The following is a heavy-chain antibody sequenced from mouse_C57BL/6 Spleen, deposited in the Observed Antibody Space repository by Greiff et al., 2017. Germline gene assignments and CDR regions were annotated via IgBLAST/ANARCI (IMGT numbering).Heavy chain of an antibody. CDR3: ARHGVITTVGEPLDY. CDR1: GFTFSSYG. Sequence: VQLKESGGDLVKPGGSLKLSCAASGFTFSSYGMSWVRQTPDKRLEWVATISSGGSYTYYPDSVKGRFTISRDNAKNTLYLQMSSLKSEDTAMYYCARHGVITTVGEPLDYWGQGTTLTVSS. V-gene: IGHV5-6*01. CDR2: ISSGGSYT. D-gene: IGHD1-1*01. J-gene: IGHJ2*01.